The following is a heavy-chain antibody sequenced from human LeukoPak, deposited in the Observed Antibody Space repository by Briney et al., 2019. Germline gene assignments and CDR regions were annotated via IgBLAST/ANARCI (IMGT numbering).Heavy chain of an antibody. CDR1: GFTFSSYS. D-gene: IGHD6-6*01. J-gene: IGHJ4*02. CDR2: ISSSSSYI. V-gene: IGHV3-21*01. CDR3: ARAEWYSSSPFDY. Sequence: GGSLRLSCAASGFTFSSYSMNWVRQAPGKGLEWVSSISSSSSYIYYADSVKGRFTISRDNAKNSLYLQINSLRAEDTAVYSCARAEWYSSSPFDYWGQGTLVTVSS.